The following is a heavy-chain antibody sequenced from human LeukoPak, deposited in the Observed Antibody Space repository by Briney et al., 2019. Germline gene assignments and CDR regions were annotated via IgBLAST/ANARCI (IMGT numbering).Heavy chain of an antibody. Sequence: SQTLFLTCTVSGGSISSGSYYWSWIRQPAGKGLEWIGSINTSGSTNYNPSLKSRVTISVDTSKNQFSLKLSSVTAADTAVYYCARDHTLGYYSSTSCYGGWFDPWGQGTLVTVSS. CDR1: GGSISSGSYY. CDR2: INTSGST. V-gene: IGHV4-61*02. J-gene: IGHJ5*02. CDR3: ARDHTLGYYSSTSCYGGWFDP. D-gene: IGHD2-2*01.